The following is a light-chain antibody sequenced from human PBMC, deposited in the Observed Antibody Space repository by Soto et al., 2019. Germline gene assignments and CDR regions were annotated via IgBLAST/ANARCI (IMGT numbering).Light chain of an antibody. J-gene: IGKJ2*01. CDR3: QQRSNWPPT. V-gene: IGKV3-11*01. CDR2: DAS. CDR1: QSVSSY. Sequence: EIVLTQSPATLSLSPGERATLSCRASQSVSSYLAWYQQKPGRAPRLLIYDASNRATGIPAMFSGSGSGTDFTLTISSLEPEDFAVYYCQQRSNWPPTFGQGTKLEIQ.